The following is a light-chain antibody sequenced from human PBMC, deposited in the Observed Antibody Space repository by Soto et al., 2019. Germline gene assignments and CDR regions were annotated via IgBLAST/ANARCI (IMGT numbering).Light chain of an antibody. Sequence: QSVLTQPPSVSGAPGQRVTISCTGSSSNIGSRYDVHWYQQLPGTAPRLLIYGTSYRPSGVPDRFSGSKSGTSASLAITGLQAEDEADYYCQSYDSSTAYVFGTGTKVTVL. CDR1: SSNIGSRYD. V-gene: IGLV1-40*01. CDR3: QSYDSSTAYV. J-gene: IGLJ1*01. CDR2: GTS.